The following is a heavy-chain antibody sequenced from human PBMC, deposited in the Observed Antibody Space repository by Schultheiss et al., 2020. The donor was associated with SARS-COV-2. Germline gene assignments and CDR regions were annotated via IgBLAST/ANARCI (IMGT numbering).Heavy chain of an antibody. D-gene: IGHD3-22*01. CDR2: VYSGGDT. CDR1: GFTFNNYS. CDR3: SRGDYYDSSGYYIDAFDI. V-gene: IGHV3-21*01. J-gene: IGHJ3*02. Sequence: GGSLRLSCAASGFTFNNYSMNWVRQAPGKGLEWVSVVYSGGDTHYADSVKGRFTISRDNAKNSLYLQMNSLRAEDTAVYYCSRGDYYDSSGYYIDAFDIWGQGTMVTVSS.